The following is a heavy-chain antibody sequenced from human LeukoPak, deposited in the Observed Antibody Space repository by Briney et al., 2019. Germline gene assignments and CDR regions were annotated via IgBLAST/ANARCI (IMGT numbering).Heavy chain of an antibody. CDR2: IRYDGSNK. V-gene: IGHV3-30*02. Sequence: GGSLRLSCAASGFTFSSYGMHWVRQAPGKGLDWLAFIRYDGSNKYYADSVKGRFTISRDNAKNTLYLQMNSLRAEDTAVYYCARFSGIAAGDFDYWGQGTLVTVSS. CDR3: ARFSGIAAGDFDY. D-gene: IGHD6-13*01. J-gene: IGHJ4*02. CDR1: GFTFSSYG.